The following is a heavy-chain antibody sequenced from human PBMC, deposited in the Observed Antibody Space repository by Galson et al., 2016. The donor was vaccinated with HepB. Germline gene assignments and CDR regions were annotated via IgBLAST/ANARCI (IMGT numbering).Heavy chain of an antibody. V-gene: IGHV1-69*08. CDR1: GLTFTTYT. J-gene: IGHJ4*02. CDR2: IIPTLGTA. CDR3: ARGKWLEGLYLDY. Sequence: SVKVSCKASGLTFTTYTITWVRQAPGQGLEWMGGIIPTLGTANYAQKFRGRLSITADTSTDKTTSTAYMELSSLRSEDTAVYYCARGKWLEGLYLDYWGQGAPVTVSS. D-gene: IGHD6-19*01.